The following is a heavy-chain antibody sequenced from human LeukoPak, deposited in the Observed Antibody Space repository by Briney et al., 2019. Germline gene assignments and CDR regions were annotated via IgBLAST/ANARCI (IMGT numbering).Heavy chain of an antibody. V-gene: IGHV4-34*01. CDR3: ARGASYGYGY. CDR1: GGSFSGYH. D-gene: IGHD5-18*01. CDR2: INHSGST. Sequence: SETLSLTCAVYGGSFSGYHWSWIRQPPGKGLEWIGEINHSGSTNYNPSLKSRVTISVDTSKNQFSLKLSSVTATDTAVYYCARGASYGYGYWGQGTLVTVSS. J-gene: IGHJ4*02.